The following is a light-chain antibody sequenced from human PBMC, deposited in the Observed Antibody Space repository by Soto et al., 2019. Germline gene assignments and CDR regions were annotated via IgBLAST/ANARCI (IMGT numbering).Light chain of an antibody. CDR2: DAS. CDR3: QQRSKWPWT. Sequence: EIVLTQSPATLSLSPGERATLSCRASQSVSSYLGWYQQKPGQAPRLLIYDASNRATGIPARFSRSGSETDFTLTISSLEPEDFAVYYCQQRSKWPWTFGQGTKVEIK. V-gene: IGKV3-11*01. J-gene: IGKJ1*01. CDR1: QSVSSY.